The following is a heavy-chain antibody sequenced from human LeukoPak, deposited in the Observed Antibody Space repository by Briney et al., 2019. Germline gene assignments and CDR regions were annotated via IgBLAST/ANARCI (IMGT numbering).Heavy chain of an antibody. V-gene: IGHV3-21*01. Sequence: GGSLRLSCAASGFTFSSYSMNWVRQAPGKGLEWVSSISSSSSYIYYADSVKGRFTISRDNAKNSLYLQMNSLRAEDTAVYYCARASPGPYCSSTSCPIYYYYYYGMDVWGKGTTVTVSS. CDR3: ARASPGPYCSSTSCPIYYYYYYGMDV. CDR1: GFTFSSYS. D-gene: IGHD2-2*01. J-gene: IGHJ6*04. CDR2: ISSSSSYI.